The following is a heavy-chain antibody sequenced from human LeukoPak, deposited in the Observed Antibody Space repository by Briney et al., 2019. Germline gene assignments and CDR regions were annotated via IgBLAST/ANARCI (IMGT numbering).Heavy chain of an antibody. CDR2: INHSGST. D-gene: IGHD3-10*01. Sequence: PSETLSLTCAVYGGSFSGYYWSWIRQPPGKGLEWIGEINHSGSTNYNPSLKSRVTISVDTSKNQFSLKLSSVTAADTAVYYCARRRTHPYYYGSGSYYKGHDYLAPFDYWGQGTLVTVSS. CDR1: GGSFSGYY. CDR3: ARRRTHPYYYGSGSYYKGHDYLAPFDY. J-gene: IGHJ4*02. V-gene: IGHV4-34*01.